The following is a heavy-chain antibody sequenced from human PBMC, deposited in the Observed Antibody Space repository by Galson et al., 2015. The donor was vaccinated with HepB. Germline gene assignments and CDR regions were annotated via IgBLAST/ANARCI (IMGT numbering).Heavy chain of an antibody. V-gene: IGHV3-23*01. D-gene: IGHD4-17*01. CDR2: ISGSGGST. CDR1: GFTFSSYA. J-gene: IGHJ6*02. CDR3: AALTVTQSYYGMDV. Sequence: SLRLSCAASGFTFSSYAMSWVRQAPGKGLEWVSAISGSGGSTYYADSVKGRFTISRDNSKNTLYLQMNSLRAEDTAVYYCAALTVTQSYYGMDVWGQGTTVTVSS.